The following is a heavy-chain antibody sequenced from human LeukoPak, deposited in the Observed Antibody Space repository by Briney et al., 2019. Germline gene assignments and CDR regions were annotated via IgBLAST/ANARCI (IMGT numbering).Heavy chain of an antibody. CDR2: LSSDGINK. CDR3: AREVTAAQGDYFDY. Sequence: PGGSLRLSCAASGFTFSSYGVHWVRQAPGKGLGWVAGLSSDGINKYYADSVQGRFTISRDTSKNTLYLLMNSLRGEDTAVYYCAREVTAAQGDYFDYWGRGTLVTVSS. J-gene: IGHJ4*02. D-gene: IGHD6-13*01. CDR1: GFTFSSYG. V-gene: IGHV3-30-3*01.